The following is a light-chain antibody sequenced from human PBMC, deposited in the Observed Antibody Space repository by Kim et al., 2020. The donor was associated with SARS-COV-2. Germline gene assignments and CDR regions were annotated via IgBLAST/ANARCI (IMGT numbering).Light chain of an antibody. V-gene: IGKV3-20*01. CDR2: GAS. CDR1: QSISSSY. Sequence: EIVLTQSPGTLSLSPGERATLSCRASQSISSSYLGWYQQKPGQAPRLLIYGASSRATGIPDRFSGSGSGTDFTLTINRLEPEDFAVYYCQHYGSAPYSFGQGTKLEI. CDR3: QHYGSAPYS. J-gene: IGKJ2*03.